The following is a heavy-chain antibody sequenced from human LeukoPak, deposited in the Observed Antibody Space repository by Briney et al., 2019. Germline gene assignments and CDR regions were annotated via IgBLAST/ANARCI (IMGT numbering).Heavy chain of an antibody. CDR3: ARGGARGGYYYYGMDV. D-gene: IGHD1-26*01. CDR2: ISSSSSYI. V-gene: IGHV3-21*04. CDR1: GFTFSSYS. Sequence: PGGSLRLSCAASGFTFSSYSMNWVRQAPGKGLKWVSSISSSSSYIYYADSVKGRFTISRDNAKNSLYLQMNSLRAEDTAVYYCARGGARGGYYYYGMDVWGQGTTVTVSS. J-gene: IGHJ6*02.